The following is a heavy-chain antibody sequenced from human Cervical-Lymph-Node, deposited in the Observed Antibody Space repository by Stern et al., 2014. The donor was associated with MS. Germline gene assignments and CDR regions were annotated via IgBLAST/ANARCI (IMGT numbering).Heavy chain of an antibody. CDR2: IDWHDDK. CDR1: GFSLSSTGMC. CDR3: ARIMPRGVRGYFHYYGLDV. Sequence: QITLKESGPALVKPTQTLTLTCTLSGFSLSSTGMCVSWIRQPPGKALEWLALIDWHDDKYYSTSLKTRLSISKDTSKNQVVLTMTNMDPADTATYYCARIMPRGVRGYFHYYGLDVWGQGTTVIVSS. D-gene: IGHD3-10*01. V-gene: IGHV2-70*01. J-gene: IGHJ6*02.